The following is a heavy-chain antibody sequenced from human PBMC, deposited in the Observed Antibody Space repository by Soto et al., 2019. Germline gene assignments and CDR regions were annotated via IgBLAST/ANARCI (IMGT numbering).Heavy chain of an antibody. CDR1: GFTFSSYA. J-gene: IGHJ3*02. V-gene: IGHV3-23*01. D-gene: IGHD3-9*01. Sequence: GGSLRLSCAASGFTFSSYAMSWVRQAPGKGLEWVSAISGSGGSTYYADSVKGRFTISRDNSKNTLYLQMNSLRAEDTAVYYCAKDRGTYYDILTGYYPDAFDIWGQGTMVTVSS. CDR3: AKDRGTYYDILTGYYPDAFDI. CDR2: ISGSGGST.